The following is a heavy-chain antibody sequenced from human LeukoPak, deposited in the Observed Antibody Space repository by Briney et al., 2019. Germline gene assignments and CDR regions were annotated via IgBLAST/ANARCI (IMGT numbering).Heavy chain of an antibody. Sequence: SETLSLTCTVSGGSISSYYWSWTRQPPGKGLEWIGYIYYSGSTNYNPSLKSRVTISVDTSKNQFSLKLSSVTAADTAVYYCARVRGSYVYNWFDPWGQGTLVTVSS. J-gene: IGHJ5*02. V-gene: IGHV4-59*01. D-gene: IGHD1-26*01. CDR3: ARVRGSYVYNWFDP. CDR1: GGSISSYY. CDR2: IYYSGST.